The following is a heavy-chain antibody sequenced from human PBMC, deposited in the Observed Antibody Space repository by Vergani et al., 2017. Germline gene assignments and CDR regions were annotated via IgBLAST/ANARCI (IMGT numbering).Heavy chain of an antibody. D-gene: IGHD6-13*01. CDR3: AKGWRIAAAGYFDY. Sequence: QVQLVESGGGVVQPGRSLRLSCAASGFTFSSYGMHWVRQAPGKGLEWVAVISYDGSNKYYADSVKGRFTISRDNSKNTLYLQMNSLRVEDTAVYYCAKGWRIAAAGYFDYWGQGTLVTVSS. CDR1: GFTFSSYG. CDR2: ISYDGSNK. J-gene: IGHJ4*02. V-gene: IGHV3-30*18.